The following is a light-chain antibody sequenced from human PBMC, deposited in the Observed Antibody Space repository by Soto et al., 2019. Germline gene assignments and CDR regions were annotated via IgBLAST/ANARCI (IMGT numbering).Light chain of an antibody. CDR1: QDIGNW. CDR3: QQAKSFPVT. Sequence: DIQVTHSPASMAASVGDRVTITFRASQDIGNWMTWYQQKPGKAPKLLIYSASTLVRGVPSRFSGSGSGTEFTLTISGLQPEDSLTYYCQQAKSFPVTFGQGTRLAIK. V-gene: IGKV1-12*01. J-gene: IGKJ5*01. CDR2: SAS.